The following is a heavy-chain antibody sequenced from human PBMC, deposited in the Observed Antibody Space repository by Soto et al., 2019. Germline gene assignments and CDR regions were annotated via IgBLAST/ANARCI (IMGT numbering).Heavy chain of an antibody. J-gene: IGHJ6*03. Sequence: SQTLSLTCAISGDSVSSNSAAWNWIRQSPSRGLEWLGRTYYRSKWYNDYAVSVKSRITINPDTSKNQFSLQLNSVTPEDTAVSYCASVSYSGCSGRYYHSYIDFCGQGTMVTVSS. CDR1: GDSVSSNSAA. V-gene: IGHV6-1*01. CDR2: TYYRSKWYN. D-gene: IGHD6-13*01. CDR3: ASVSYSGCSGRYYHSYIDF.